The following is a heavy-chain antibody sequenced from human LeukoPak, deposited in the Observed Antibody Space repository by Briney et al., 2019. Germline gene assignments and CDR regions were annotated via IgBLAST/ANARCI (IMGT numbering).Heavy chain of an antibody. V-gene: IGHV4-34*01. J-gene: IGHJ4*02. Sequence: SETLSLTCAVYGGSFSGYYWSWIRQPPGKGLEWIGEINHSGSTNYSPSLKSRVTISVDTSKNQFSLKLSSVTAADTAVYYCARNPISRTRYYYGSGSYFDYWGQGTLVTVSS. D-gene: IGHD3-10*01. CDR3: ARNPISRTRYYYGSGSYFDY. CDR2: INHSGST. CDR1: GGSFSGYY.